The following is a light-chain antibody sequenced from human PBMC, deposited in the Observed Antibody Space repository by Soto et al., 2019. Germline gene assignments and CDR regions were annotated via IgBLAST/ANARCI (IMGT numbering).Light chain of an antibody. Sequence: EIVMTQSPVTLSVSPGERATLSCRASQSVSSNLAWYQQKPGQAPRLLIYGTSTSATDIPARFSGSGSGTDFSLTISILQSEDFAVYYCQQYNNHWTFGQGTKVEIQ. CDR2: GTS. V-gene: IGKV3-15*01. J-gene: IGKJ1*01. CDR1: QSVSSN. CDR3: QQYNNHWT.